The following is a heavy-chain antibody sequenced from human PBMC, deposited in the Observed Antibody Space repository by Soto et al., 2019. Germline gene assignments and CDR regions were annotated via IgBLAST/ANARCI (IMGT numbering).Heavy chain of an antibody. D-gene: IGHD3-22*01. V-gene: IGHV3-7*01. J-gene: IGHJ5*02. CDR3: ARSLLNYDSSGSTGWFDP. CDR1: GFTFSTYW. Sequence: GGSLRLSCAASGFTFSTYWMSWVRQAPGKGLEWVANINQDGSERYYVDSVKGRFTISRDNAKNSLFLQLNSLRAGDTAVYYCARSLLNYDSSGSTGWFDPWGQGTLVTVSS. CDR2: INQDGSER.